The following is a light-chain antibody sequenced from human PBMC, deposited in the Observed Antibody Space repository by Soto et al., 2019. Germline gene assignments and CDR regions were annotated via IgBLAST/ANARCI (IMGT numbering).Light chain of an antibody. J-gene: IGKJ5*01. Sequence: EIVMTQSPATLSVSPGEGATLSCRASQSVSSNLAWYQQKPGQTPRLLIYYASNSATGSPARFSGSGSGTDFTLTISSLQSEDFAVYYYHQYNTWPPITFGQGTRLEIK. CDR1: QSVSSN. CDR3: HQYNTWPPIT. V-gene: IGKV3D-15*01. CDR2: YAS.